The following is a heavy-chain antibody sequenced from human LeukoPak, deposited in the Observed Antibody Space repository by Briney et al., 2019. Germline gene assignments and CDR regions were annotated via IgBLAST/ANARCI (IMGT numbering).Heavy chain of an antibody. D-gene: IGHD4-11*01. J-gene: IGHJ4*01. CDR3: ARDAQRGFDYSNSLEY. CDR1: GFIYSHYG. Sequence: GGSLRLSCAASGFIYSHYGMHWVRQAPGKGIEWVAVIWSDGSNRFYAGSVKGRFTISRDNSQNTLFLQMNSLRAEDTAMYYCARDAQRGFDYSNSLEYWGHGTLVTVSS. CDR2: IWSDGSNR. V-gene: IGHV3-33*01.